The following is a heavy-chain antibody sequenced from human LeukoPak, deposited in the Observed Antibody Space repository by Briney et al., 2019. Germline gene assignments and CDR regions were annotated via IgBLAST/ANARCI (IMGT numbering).Heavy chain of an antibody. Sequence: ASVRVSLKASGYIFTNHYMHWVRQAPGQGLEWMGWINPNSGGTNNAQKFQGKLTMTSDTSISTAYMELRRQRSDDTAVYYCARDGTVTTSPSLFDYWGQGTLVTVSS. CDR2: INPNSGGT. CDR3: ARDGTVTTSPSLFDY. J-gene: IGHJ4*02. D-gene: IGHD4-17*01. V-gene: IGHV1-2*02. CDR1: GYIFTNHY.